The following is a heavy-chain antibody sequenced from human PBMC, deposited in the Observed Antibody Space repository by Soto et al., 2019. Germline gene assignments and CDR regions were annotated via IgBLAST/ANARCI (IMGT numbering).Heavy chain of an antibody. J-gene: IGHJ4*02. CDR1: GGTFSTYA. D-gene: IGHD5-18*01. Sequence: QVQLVQSGAEVKKPESSVKVSCKAPGGTFSTYAISWVRQAPGQGLEWMGGIIPMFGTANYAQRFQDRVTINADESTNTVYMELSSLRSEDTAVYFCASGIQLWLRRINNGDSGWGQGTVVTVSS. CDR3: ASGIQLWLRRINNGDSG. CDR2: IIPMFGTA. V-gene: IGHV1-69*12.